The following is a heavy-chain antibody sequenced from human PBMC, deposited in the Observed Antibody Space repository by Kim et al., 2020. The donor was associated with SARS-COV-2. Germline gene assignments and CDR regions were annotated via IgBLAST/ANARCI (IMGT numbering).Heavy chain of an antibody. V-gene: IGHV4-4*02. CDR1: GNSISSSNW. Sequence: SETLSLTCAVSGNSISSSNWWSWVRQPPGKGLEWIGEIHHSGSTNYNPSLKNRVTMSIDKSKNQFSLKLSFVTAADTAVYYCASREYCSGGSCYSVFWFDPWGQGTRVTVSS. CDR2: IHHSGST. CDR3: ASREYCSGGSCYSVFWFDP. J-gene: IGHJ5*02. D-gene: IGHD2-15*01.